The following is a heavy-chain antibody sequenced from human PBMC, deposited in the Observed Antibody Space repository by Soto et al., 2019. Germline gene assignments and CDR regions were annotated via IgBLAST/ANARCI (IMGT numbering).Heavy chain of an antibody. J-gene: IGHJ5*02. Sequence: QERLVQSGAELRRPGASVKISCRASGYNFPSSNVNWGRQASGQGPEWLGWMNAANGKAAFARDFRGRVTMTRDLSTDTAYLELGGLSSGDTAMYYCARAVGIGVSGLDLWGPGTFVTVS. CDR2: MNAANGKA. D-gene: IGHD1-26*01. CDR3: ARAVGIGVSGLDL. V-gene: IGHV1-8*01. CDR1: GYNFPSSN.